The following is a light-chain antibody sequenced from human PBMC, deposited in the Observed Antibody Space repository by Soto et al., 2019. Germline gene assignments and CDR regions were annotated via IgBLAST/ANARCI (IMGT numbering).Light chain of an antibody. Sequence: QSVLTQPPSASGTPGLRVTISCSGSSSNIGTNYVNWYQQLPGAAPDLLIHTNNQRPSGVPDRFSASKSGASASLAISGLQSEDEADYYCAAWDDSLKGFVFGTGTKLTVL. V-gene: IGLV1-44*01. CDR2: TNN. J-gene: IGLJ1*01. CDR3: AAWDDSLKGFV. CDR1: SSNIGTNY.